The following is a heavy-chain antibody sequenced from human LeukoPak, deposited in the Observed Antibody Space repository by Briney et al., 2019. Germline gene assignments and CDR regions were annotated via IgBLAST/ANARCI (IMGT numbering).Heavy chain of an antibody. CDR3: ARGGYSGYDFIVFAFDI. CDR1: GFTFSDYA. D-gene: IGHD5-12*01. V-gene: IGHV3-30*04. Sequence: GGSLRLSCAASGFTFSDYAVHWVRQAPGKGLEWMAIVSSDGSKENHADSVKGRFTIPRDNSKNTLYLHMNSLRVEDTAVYYCARGGYSGYDFIVFAFDIWGQGTMVTVSS. CDR2: VSSDGSKE. J-gene: IGHJ3*02.